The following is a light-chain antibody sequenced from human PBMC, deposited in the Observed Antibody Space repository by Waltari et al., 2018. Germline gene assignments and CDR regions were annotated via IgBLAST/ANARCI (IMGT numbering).Light chain of an antibody. CDR2: GVS. J-gene: IGKJ1*01. CDR3: QQYKSYKT. V-gene: IGKV1-5*03. CDR1: QSITTS. Sequence: DIQMTQSPSTLSASVGDTVIISCRASQSITTSLAWYQQKPGKAPDVLIYGVSNLESGVPSRFSGSGSGTEFTLTISSLQPDDFATYYCQQYKSYKTFGQGTRVEIK.